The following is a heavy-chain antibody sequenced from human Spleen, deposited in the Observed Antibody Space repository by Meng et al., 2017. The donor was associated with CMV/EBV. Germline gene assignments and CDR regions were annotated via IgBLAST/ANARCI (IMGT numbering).Heavy chain of an antibody. J-gene: IGHJ4*02. CDR1: GGTFSAYP. CDR3: ARENAGSFVDY. Sequence: SCKASGGTFSAYPISWVRQAPGQGLEWVGGLVPIFGTSTYAQNFQGRVTITTDDSTNTAYMELRSLRSDDTAVYYCARENAGSFVDYWGQGTLVTVSS. CDR2: LVPIFGTS. V-gene: IGHV1-69*05. D-gene: IGHD6-13*01.